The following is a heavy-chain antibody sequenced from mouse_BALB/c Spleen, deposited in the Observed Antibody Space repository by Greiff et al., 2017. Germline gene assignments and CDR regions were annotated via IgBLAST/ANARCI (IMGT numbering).Heavy chain of an antibody. Sequence: QVQLQQSGAELAKPGASVKMSCKASGYTFTSYWMHWVKQRPGQGLEWIGYINPSTGYTEYNQKFKDKATLTADKSSSTAYMQLSSLTSEDSAVYYCARGISYYGSGAFDYWGQGTTLTVSA. V-gene: IGHV1-7*01. CDR3: ARGISYYGSGAFDY. CDR2: INPSTGYT. J-gene: IGHJ2*01. CDR1: GYTFTSYW. D-gene: IGHD1-1*01.